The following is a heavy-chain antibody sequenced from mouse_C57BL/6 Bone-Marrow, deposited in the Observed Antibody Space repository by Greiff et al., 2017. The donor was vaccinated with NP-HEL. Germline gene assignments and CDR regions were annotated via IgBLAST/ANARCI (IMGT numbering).Heavy chain of an antibody. J-gene: IGHJ4*01. CDR2: ISNGGGST. CDR1: GFTFSDYY. CDR3: ARQAYGYDVRYYYAMDY. D-gene: IGHD2-2*01. V-gene: IGHV5-12*01. Sequence: EVMLVESGGGLVQPGGSLKLSCAASGFTFSDYYMYWVRQTPEKRLEWVAYISNGGGSTYYPDTVKGRFTISRDNAKNPLYLQMSRLKSEDTAMYYCARQAYGYDVRYYYAMDYWGQGTSVTVSS.